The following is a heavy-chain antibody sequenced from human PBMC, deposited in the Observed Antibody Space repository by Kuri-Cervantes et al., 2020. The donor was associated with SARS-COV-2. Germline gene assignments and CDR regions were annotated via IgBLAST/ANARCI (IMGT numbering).Heavy chain of an antibody. CDR2: IIVGSGNT. D-gene: IGHD3-22*01. CDR1: GFTFTSSA. Sequence: SVKVSCKASGFTFTSSAMQWVRQARGQRLEWIGWIIVGSGNTNYAQKFQGRVTITADESTSTAYMELSSLRSEDTAVYYCARETTTYYYDSSGYYQTRFHAFDIWGQGTMVTVSS. CDR3: ARETTTYYYDSSGYYQTRFHAFDI. V-gene: IGHV1-58*02. J-gene: IGHJ3*02.